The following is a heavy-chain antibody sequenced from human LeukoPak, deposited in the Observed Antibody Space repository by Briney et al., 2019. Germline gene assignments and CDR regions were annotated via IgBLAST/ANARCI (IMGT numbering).Heavy chain of an antibody. CDR1: GGSITTGSYY. V-gene: IGHV4-39*07. D-gene: IGHD6-19*01. CDR2: INHSGST. CDR3: VIYSSGSGPDFEY. J-gene: IGHJ4*02. Sequence: SQTLSLTCTVSGGSITTGSYYWSWIRQPPGKGLEWIGEINHSGSTNYNPSLKSRVTISVDTSKNQFSLKLSSVTAADTAVYYCVIYSSGSGPDFEYWGQGTLVTVSS.